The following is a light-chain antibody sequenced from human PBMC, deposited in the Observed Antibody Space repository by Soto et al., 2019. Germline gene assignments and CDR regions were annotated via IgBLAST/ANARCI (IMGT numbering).Light chain of an antibody. Sequence: DIQMTQSPSSVSASVGDRVTITCRASQDLGSWLAWYQQKPGKAPKILLYGASILQRGVPSRFSGSGSGTDFIPTISLLQPEDFASCYCQQTNSFLTITFGPGTKVDIK. CDR1: QDLGSW. CDR2: GAS. CDR3: QQTNSFLTIT. V-gene: IGKV1-12*01. J-gene: IGKJ3*01.